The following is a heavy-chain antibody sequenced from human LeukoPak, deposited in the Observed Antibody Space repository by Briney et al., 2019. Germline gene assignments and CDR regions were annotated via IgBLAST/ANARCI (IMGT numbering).Heavy chain of an antibody. CDR3: ARDPRYCSSTSCYVFVMHV. V-gene: IGHV4-4*07. CDR1: GGSISSYY. CDR2: IYTSGST. J-gene: IGHJ6*02. Sequence: SETLSLTCTVSGGSISSYYWSWIRQPAGKGLEWIGRIYTSGSTNYNPSLKSRVTMSVDTSKNQFSLKLSSVTAADTAVYYCARDPRYCSSTSCYVFVMHVWGQGTTVTVSS. D-gene: IGHD2-2*01.